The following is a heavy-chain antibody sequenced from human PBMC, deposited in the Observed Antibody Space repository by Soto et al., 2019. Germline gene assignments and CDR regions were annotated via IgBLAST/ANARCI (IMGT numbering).Heavy chain of an antibody. Sequence: QLHESGPGLVRPSETLSLTCNVSGGSISGYFWSWLRQPPGKGLACIGYIYYSGSTDYNPSLSRRVNISLDTAKKQFSLRLSSETAAATAVYYCGILLGSGGRYPEYYFDYWGQGTLVSVSP. V-gene: IGHV4-59*08. CDR2: IYYSGST. CDR3: GILLGSGGRYPEYYFDY. D-gene: IGHD3-10*01. CDR1: GGSISGYF. J-gene: IGHJ4*02.